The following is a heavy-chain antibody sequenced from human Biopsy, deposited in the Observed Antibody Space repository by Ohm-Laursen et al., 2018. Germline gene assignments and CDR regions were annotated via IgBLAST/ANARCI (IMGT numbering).Heavy chain of an antibody. V-gene: IGHV4-39*02. CDR1: GGPIDSYY. D-gene: IGHD3-22*01. CDR3: ARDYDTSGYYYVS. J-gene: IGHJ5*02. Sequence: SQTLSLTCTVSGGPIDSYYWSWIRQPPGKGLEWIGSIFYRGSTHYKPSPKSRVNISVDTSKNHFSLKLNSVTAADTAVYYCARDYDTSGYYYVSWGQGTLVTVSS. CDR2: IFYRGST.